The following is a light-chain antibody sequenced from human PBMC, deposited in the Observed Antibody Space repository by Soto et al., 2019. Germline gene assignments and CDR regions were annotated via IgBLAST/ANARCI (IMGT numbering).Light chain of an antibody. CDR1: SSDVGGYKY. CDR2: DVS. V-gene: IGLV2-14*01. J-gene: IGLJ1*01. CDR3: SSYSSSSTPYV. Sequence: QSVLTQPASVSGSPGQSIALSCTGTSSDVGGYKYVSWYQQHPGKAPKLLIYDVSNRPSGVSNRFSGSKSGNTASLTISGLQAEDEADYYCSSYSSSSTPYVVGTGTKVTVL.